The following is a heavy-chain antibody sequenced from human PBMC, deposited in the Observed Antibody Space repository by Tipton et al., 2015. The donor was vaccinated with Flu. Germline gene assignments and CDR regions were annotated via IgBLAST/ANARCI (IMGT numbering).Heavy chain of an antibody. CDR2: IIPILGIA. V-gene: IGHV1-69*01. CDR3: ARPGVLATINYYHYGMDV. D-gene: IGHD5-12*01. J-gene: IGHJ6*02. Sequence: QLVQSGAEVKKPGSSVKVSCKASGGTFSSYAISWVRQAPGQGLEWMGGIIPILGIANYAQKFQGRVTITADESTSTAYMELSSLRSEDTAVYYCARPGVLATINYYHYGMDVWGQGTTVTVSS. CDR1: GGTFSSYA.